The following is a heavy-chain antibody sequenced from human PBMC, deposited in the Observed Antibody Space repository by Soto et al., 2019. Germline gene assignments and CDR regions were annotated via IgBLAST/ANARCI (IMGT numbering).Heavy chain of an antibody. CDR1: GGTFSSYA. D-gene: IGHD6-13*01. CDR2: IIPIFGTA. J-gene: IGHJ3*02. CDR3: ARDGGPAASRDDALDI. Sequence: QVQLVQSGAEVKKPGSSVKVSCKASGGTFSSYAISWVRQAPGQGLEWMGGIIPIFGTANNAQKLQGRVTITADEYTSKAYMEPSSLRYEATAVYHCARDGGPAASRDDALDIWGQGTMVTVSS. V-gene: IGHV1-69*01.